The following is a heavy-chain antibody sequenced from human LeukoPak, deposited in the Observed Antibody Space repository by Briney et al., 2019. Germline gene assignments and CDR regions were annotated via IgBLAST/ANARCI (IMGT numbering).Heavy chain of an antibody. Sequence: GASVEVSCKASGYTFTGYYMHWVRQAPGQGLEWMGWINPNSGGTNYAQKFQGRVTMTRDTSISTAYMELSRLRSDDTAVYYCARIRTREEGMDYWGQGTLVTVSS. D-gene: IGHD6-13*01. CDR2: INPNSGGT. CDR1: GYTFTGYY. V-gene: IGHV1-2*02. CDR3: ARIRTREEGMDY. J-gene: IGHJ4*02.